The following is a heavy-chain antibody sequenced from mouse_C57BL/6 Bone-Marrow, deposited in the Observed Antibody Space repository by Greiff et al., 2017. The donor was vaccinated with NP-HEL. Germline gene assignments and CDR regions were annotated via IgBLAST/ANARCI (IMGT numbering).Heavy chain of an antibody. CDR1: GYTFTDYY. J-gene: IGHJ2*01. CDR3: ARDYYGSSSYFDY. D-gene: IGHD1-1*01. CDR2: IFPGSGST. V-gene: IGHV1-75*01. Sequence: SGPELVKPGASVKISCKASGYTFTDYYINWVKQRPGQGLEWIGWIFPGSGSTYYNEKFKGKATLTVDKSSSTAYMLLSSLTSEDSAVYFCARDYYGSSSYFDYWGQGTTLTVSS.